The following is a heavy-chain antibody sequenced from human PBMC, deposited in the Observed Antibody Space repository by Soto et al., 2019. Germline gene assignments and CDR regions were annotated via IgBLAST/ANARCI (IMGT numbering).Heavy chain of an antibody. CDR1: GYSFTSYW. CDR2: IYPGDSDT. D-gene: IGHD1-26*01. Sequence: GESLKISCKGSGYSFTSYWIGWVLQMPGKGLEWMGIIYPGDSDTRYSPSFQGQVTISADKSISTAYLQWSSLKASDTAMYYCARSVGATFFNSWFDPWGQGTLVTVSS. V-gene: IGHV5-51*01. J-gene: IGHJ5*02. CDR3: ARSVGATFFNSWFDP.